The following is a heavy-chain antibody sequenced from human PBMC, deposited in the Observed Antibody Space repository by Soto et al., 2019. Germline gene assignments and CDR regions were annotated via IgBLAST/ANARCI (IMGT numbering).Heavy chain of an antibody. CDR2: IYYGGST. D-gene: IGHD6-13*01. CDR1: GDSISSYY. CDR3: ARGVRAAAGTDFDY. J-gene: IGHJ4*02. V-gene: IGHV4-59*01. Sequence: SETLSLTCTISGDSISSYYWSWIRQPPGKGLEWIGYIYYGGSTNYNPSLKSRVTISVDTSKNQFSLKLRSVTAADTAVYYCARGVRAAAGTDFDYWGQGTLVTVSS.